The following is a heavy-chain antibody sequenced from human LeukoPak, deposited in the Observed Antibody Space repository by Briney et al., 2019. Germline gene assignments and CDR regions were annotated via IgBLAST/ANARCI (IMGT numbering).Heavy chain of an antibody. CDR1: GYTFTGYY. Sequence: ASVKVSCKASGYTFTGYYMHWVRQAPGQGLEWMGWINPNSGGTNYAQKFQGRVTMTRDTSISTAYTELSRLRSDDTAVYYCARASYDYVWGSYASFDYWGQGTLVTVSS. D-gene: IGHD3-16*01. CDR3: ARASYDYVWGSYASFDY. CDR2: INPNSGGT. V-gene: IGHV1-2*02. J-gene: IGHJ4*02.